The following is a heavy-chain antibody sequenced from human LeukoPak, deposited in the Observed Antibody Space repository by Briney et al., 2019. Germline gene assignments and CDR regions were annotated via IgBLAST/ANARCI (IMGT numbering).Heavy chain of an antibody. V-gene: IGHV5-51*01. CDR2: IYPGDSDT. D-gene: IGHD3-10*01. CDR3: ARQLWFPDY. Sequence: GESLKISCKGSGYTFTSYWIGWVRQMPVKGLEWMGIIYPGDSDTRYSPSFQGQVLISADKSISTAYLQRSSLKASDSVMYYCARQLWFPDYWGRGTLVTASS. CDR1: GYTFTSYW. J-gene: IGHJ4*02.